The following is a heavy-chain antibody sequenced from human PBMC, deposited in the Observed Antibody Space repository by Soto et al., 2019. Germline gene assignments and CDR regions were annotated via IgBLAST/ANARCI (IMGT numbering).Heavy chain of an antibody. CDR1: GYSFGTSG. Sequence: QVKLVQSGTEVKKPGASMKVSCKASGYSFGTSGISWVRQAPGQGLEWMGWISAYNGNTNYEQKLQDRVTMTTDTSTNTASLELRSLRSDDTAVYYCARAGQYYDSSGYANWGQGTLVTVSS. CDR3: ARAGQYYDSSGYAN. J-gene: IGHJ4*02. CDR2: ISAYNGNT. D-gene: IGHD3-22*01. V-gene: IGHV1-18*01.